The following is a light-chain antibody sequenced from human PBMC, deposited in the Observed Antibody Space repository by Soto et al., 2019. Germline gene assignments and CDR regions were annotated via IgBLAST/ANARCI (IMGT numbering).Light chain of an antibody. CDR2: GAY. V-gene: IGKV3-15*01. Sequence: LMTQSPVSLSAPPGPSLTLSCRSSQSVSSNLACYQQKPGQAHRLIIYGAYNRATGIPDRFSGGGSGTEFTLTISRLKSEDFAVYYCQKYNNWPPITFGQGPRVEIK. CDR3: QKYNNWPPIT. J-gene: IGKJ5*01. CDR1: QSVSSN.